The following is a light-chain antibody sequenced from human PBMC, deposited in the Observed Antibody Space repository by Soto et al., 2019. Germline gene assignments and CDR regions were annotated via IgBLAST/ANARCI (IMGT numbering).Light chain of an antibody. Sequence: EIVLTQSPGTLSLSPGERATLSCRASQSVSSSYLAWYQQKPGQAPRLLIYGASTKATGTPDRFSGSGSGTDFTLTISRLEPEDFAVYYCQQYDNSRTFGQGTQVDIK. V-gene: IGKV3-20*01. J-gene: IGKJ1*01. CDR3: QQYDNSRT. CDR2: GAS. CDR1: QSVSSSY.